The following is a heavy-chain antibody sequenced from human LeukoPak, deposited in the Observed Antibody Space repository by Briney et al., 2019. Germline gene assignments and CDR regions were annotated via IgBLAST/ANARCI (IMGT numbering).Heavy chain of an antibody. CDR2: IIPIFGTA. J-gene: IGHJ4*02. CDR3: ARDSYGEGVVDY. Sequence: ASVKVSCKASGGTFSSYAISWVRQAPGQGLEWMGGIIPIFGTANYAQKFQGRVTITADESTSTAYMELSSLRSEDTAVYYCARDSYGEGVVDYWGQGTLVTVS. D-gene: IGHD5-18*01. CDR1: GGTFSSYA. V-gene: IGHV1-69*01.